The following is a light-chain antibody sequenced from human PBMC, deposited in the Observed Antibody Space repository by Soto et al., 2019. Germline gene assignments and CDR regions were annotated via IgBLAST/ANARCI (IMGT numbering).Light chain of an antibody. CDR2: DAS. CDR1: QSVSSY. CDR3: QQRNNWTIT. Sequence: IVLTQSPGTLSLSPGERATLSCRASQSVSSYLAWYQQKPGQAPRLLIYDASNRATGIPGRFSGSGSGTDFTLTIISLEPEDFALYYCQQRNNWTITFGQGTRLEIK. V-gene: IGKV3-11*01. J-gene: IGKJ5*01.